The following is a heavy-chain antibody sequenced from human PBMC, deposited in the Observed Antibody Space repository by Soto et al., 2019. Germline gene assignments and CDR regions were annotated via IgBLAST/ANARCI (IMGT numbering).Heavy chain of an antibody. CDR2: ISAYNGNT. CDR3: ARDGVETATGYSYGMDV. CDR1: GYTFTSYG. V-gene: IGHV1-18*01. Sequence: QVQLVQSGAEVKKPGASVKVSCKASGYTFTSYGISWVRQAPGQGLEWMGWISAYNGNTNYAQKLQGRVTMTTDTSTSTAYMELRSLTSDDTAVYSCARDGVETATGYSYGMDVWGQGTTVTVSS. J-gene: IGHJ6*02. D-gene: IGHD5-18*01.